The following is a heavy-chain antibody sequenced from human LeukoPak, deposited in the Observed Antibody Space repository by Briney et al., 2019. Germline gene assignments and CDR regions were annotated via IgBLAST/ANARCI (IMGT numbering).Heavy chain of an antibody. Sequence: SETLSLTCAVYGGSFSGYYWSWIRQPPGKGLEWIGEVNHSGSTNYNPSLKSRVTISVDTSKNQFSLKLSSVTAADTAVYYCARGDQWWGQGTLVTVSS. CDR2: VNHSGST. V-gene: IGHV4-34*01. CDR3: ARGDQW. D-gene: IGHD6-19*01. J-gene: IGHJ4*02. CDR1: GGSFSGYY.